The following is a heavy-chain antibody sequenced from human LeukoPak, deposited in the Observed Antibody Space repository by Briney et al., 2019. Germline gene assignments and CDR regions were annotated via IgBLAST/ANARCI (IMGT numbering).Heavy chain of an antibody. V-gene: IGHV4-4*02. Sequence: SETLSLACTVSGGSISSSSNWWSWVRQPPGKGLEWIGEIYHSGSTNYNPSLKSRVTISVDKSKNQFSLKLSSVTAADTAVYYCAKVMRLLGGSYNFDYWGQGTLVTVSS. D-gene: IGHD2-15*01. J-gene: IGHJ4*02. CDR1: GGSISSSSNW. CDR3: AKVMRLLGGSYNFDY. CDR2: IYHSGST.